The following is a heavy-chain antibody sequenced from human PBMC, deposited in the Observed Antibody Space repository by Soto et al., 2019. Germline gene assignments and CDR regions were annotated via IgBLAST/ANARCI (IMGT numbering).Heavy chain of an antibody. J-gene: IGHJ6*02. V-gene: IGHV1-18*01. D-gene: IGHD3-16*01. CDR2: ISAYNGNT. CDR1: GYTFTSYG. CDR3: ERDRGGDGMDV. Sequence: QVQLVQSGAEVQKPGASVKVSCKASGYTFTSYGISWVRQAPGQGLEWMGWISAYNGNTNYAQKLQGRVTMTTDTSTSTAYIERLRLRSADTALYYCERDRGGDGMDVWGQGTTVTVSS.